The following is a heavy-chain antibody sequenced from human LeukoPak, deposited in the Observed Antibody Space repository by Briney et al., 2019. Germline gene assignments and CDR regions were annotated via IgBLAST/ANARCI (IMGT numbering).Heavy chain of an antibody. CDR1: GFTFSDYY. Sequence: GGSLTLSCAASGFTFSDYYMSWIRQAPGKGLEWVSYISSSGSAIYYADSVKGRFTISRDNAKNSLYLQMNSLRAEDTAVYYCARDAVVVVAASALSYWGQGTLVTVSS. CDR2: ISSSGSAI. V-gene: IGHV3-11*01. D-gene: IGHD2-15*01. CDR3: ARDAVVVVAASALSY. J-gene: IGHJ4*02.